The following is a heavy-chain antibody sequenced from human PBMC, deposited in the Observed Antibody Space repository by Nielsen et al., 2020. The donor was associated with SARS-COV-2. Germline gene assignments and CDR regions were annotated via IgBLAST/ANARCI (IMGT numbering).Heavy chain of an antibody. CDR1: EISFRSYG. CDR3: AKRRRYCSSTSCYGNWFDP. V-gene: IGHV3-23*01. J-gene: IGHJ5*02. D-gene: IGHD2-2*01. CDR2: ISGSGGST. Sequence: GGSLRLSCVASEISFRSYGMHWVRQAPGKGLEWVSAISGSGGSTYYADSVKGRFTISRDNSKNTLYLQMNSLRAEDTAVYYCAKRRRYCSSTSCYGNWFDPWGQGTLVTVPS.